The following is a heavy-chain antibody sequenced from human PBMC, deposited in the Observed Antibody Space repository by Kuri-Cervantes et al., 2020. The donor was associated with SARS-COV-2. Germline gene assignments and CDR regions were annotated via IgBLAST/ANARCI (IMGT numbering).Heavy chain of an antibody. Sequence: GGSLRLSCAASGFTFSSYAMHWVRQAPGKGLEWVAVISYDGSNKYYADSVKGRFTISRDNSKNTLYLQMNSLRAEDTAVYYCARDLNRYSSSWGAFDIWGQGTMV. CDR1: GFTFSSYA. D-gene: IGHD6-13*01. CDR3: ARDLNRYSSSWGAFDI. J-gene: IGHJ3*02. CDR2: ISYDGSNK. V-gene: IGHV3-30*04.